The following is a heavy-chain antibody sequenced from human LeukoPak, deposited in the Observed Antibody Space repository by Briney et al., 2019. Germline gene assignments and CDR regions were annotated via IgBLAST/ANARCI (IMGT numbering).Heavy chain of an antibody. J-gene: IGHJ4*02. CDR2: ISSSGSII. Sequence: GGSLRLSCAAPGFTFSSYSMNWVRQAPGKGLEWVSYISSSGSIIYYADSVKGRFTISRDNSKNTLYLQMNSLRAEDTALYFCAKKAQYNGNYPLDYWGQGTLVTVSS. CDR1: GFTFSSYS. CDR3: AKKAQYNGNYPLDY. D-gene: IGHD1-26*01. V-gene: IGHV3-48*04.